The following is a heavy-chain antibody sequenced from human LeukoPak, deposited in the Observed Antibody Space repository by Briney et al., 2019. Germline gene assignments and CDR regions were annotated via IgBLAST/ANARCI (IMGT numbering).Heavy chain of an antibody. CDR2: FDPEDGEI. CDR3: AMATVGATSGDAIAFDI. Sequence: GASVKVSCKVYGYTLTELSMHWVRQVPGKGLEWMGGFDPEDGEIIYAQQFQGRVTMTEDTSTDTSYMELSSLRFEDTAVYHCAMATVGATSGDAIAFDIWGQGTMVTVSS. CDR1: GYTLTELS. V-gene: IGHV1-24*01. D-gene: IGHD1-26*01. J-gene: IGHJ3*02.